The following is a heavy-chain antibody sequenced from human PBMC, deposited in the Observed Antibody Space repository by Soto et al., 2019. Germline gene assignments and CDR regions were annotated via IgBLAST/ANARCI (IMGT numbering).Heavy chain of an antibody. Sequence: SVTMCVPCTVAGGYIIGYYWRWIRKNPGKGLEWIGYIYYSGSTNYNPSLKSRVTISVDTSKNQFSLKLSSVTAADTAVYYCARVKNYDFWSGRPNWFDTWGQGTLVTVSS. CDR2: IYYSGST. CDR1: GGYIIGYY. CDR3: ARVKNYDFWSGRPNWFDT. V-gene: IGHV4-59*01. D-gene: IGHD3-3*01. J-gene: IGHJ5*02.